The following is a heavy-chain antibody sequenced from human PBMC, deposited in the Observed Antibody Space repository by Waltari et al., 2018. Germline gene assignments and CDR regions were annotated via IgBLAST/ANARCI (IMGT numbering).Heavy chain of an antibody. CDR1: GGSISSSSYY. J-gene: IGHJ3*02. D-gene: IGHD1-20*01. V-gene: IGHV4-39*01. CDR2: TYYSGST. CDR3: ASILYNWNDGTDAFDI. Sequence: QLQLQESGPGLVKPSETLSLTCTVSGGSISSSSYYWGWIRQPPGKGLEWIGRTYYSGSTYYNPSLKSRVTISVDTSKNQFSLKLSFVTAADTAVYYCASILYNWNDGTDAFDIWGQGTMVTVSS.